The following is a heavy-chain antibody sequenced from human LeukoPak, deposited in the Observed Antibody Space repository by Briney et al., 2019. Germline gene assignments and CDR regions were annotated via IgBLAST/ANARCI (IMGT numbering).Heavy chain of an antibody. CDR1: GGSISSYY. CDR2: IYYSGST. Sequence: PSETLSLTCTVSGGSISSYYWSWIRQPPGKGLEWIGYIYYSGSTNYNPSLKSRVTISVDTSKNQFSLKLSSVTAADTAVYYCARVLRATIDAFDIWGQGTMVTVSS. CDR3: ARVLRATIDAFDI. J-gene: IGHJ3*02. V-gene: IGHV4-59*01. D-gene: IGHD5-12*01.